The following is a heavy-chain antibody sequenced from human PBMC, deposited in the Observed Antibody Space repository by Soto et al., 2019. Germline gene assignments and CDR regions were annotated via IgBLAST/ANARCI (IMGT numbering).Heavy chain of an antibody. J-gene: IGHJ3*02. Sequence: QVQLVQSGAAVKKPGASVKVSCKASGYTFTSYGISWFRQAPGQGLEWMGWVSAYNGNTNYAQRLQGRVTMTTDTSTSTDYMELRSLGSDDTAVYYCARVTYYYDSSGYYLDAFDIWGQGTMVTVSS. CDR3: ARVTYYYDSSGYYLDAFDI. V-gene: IGHV1-18*01. CDR2: VSAYNGNT. D-gene: IGHD3-22*01. CDR1: GYTFTSYG.